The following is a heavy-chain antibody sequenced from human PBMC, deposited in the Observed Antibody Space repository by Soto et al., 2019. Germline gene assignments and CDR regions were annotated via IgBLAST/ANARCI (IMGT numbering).Heavy chain of an antibody. J-gene: IGHJ3*02. CDR3: ARHVYSGSLYDAFDI. V-gene: IGHV5-51*01. CDR1: GFSFTYFW. Sequence: PGESLKISCKASGFSFTYFWIGWVRQMPGKGLEWVGTIYPGDSDTRYSPSFQGQVTISADKSINIAYLQWSSLKASDTAMYYCARHVYSGSLYDAFDIWGQGTTVPVSS. CDR2: IYPGDSDT. D-gene: IGHD1-26*01.